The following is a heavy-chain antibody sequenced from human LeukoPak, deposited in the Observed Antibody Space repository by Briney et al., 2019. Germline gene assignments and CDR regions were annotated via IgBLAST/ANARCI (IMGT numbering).Heavy chain of an antibody. CDR1: EFTFSTYA. V-gene: IGHV3-48*02. J-gene: IGHJ4*02. Sequence: GGSLRLSCTVTEFTFSTYAMNWVRQAPGKGLEWVSSISSDSSMIYYADSVEGRFTISRDNAKNSLYLQMSGLRDEDTAVYFCASGNYGQFDSWGQGTLVTVSS. CDR3: ASGNYGQFDS. CDR2: ISSDSSMI. D-gene: IGHD3-10*01.